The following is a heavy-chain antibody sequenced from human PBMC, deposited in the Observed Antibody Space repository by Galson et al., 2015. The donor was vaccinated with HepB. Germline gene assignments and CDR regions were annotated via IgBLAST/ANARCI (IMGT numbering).Heavy chain of an antibody. J-gene: IGHJ5*01. CDR3: ARGGGMGISSWLFDS. D-gene: IGHD6-19*01. CDR2: TYYRSEWYN. V-gene: IGHV6-1*01. CDR1: GDSVSSNSAA. Sequence: CAISGDSVSSNSAAWNWIRLSPSRGLEWLGRTYYRSEWYNDYAVSVESRITVNPDTSKNEFSLHLTSMTPEDTAIYYCARGGGMGISSWLFDSWGQGTLVTVSS.